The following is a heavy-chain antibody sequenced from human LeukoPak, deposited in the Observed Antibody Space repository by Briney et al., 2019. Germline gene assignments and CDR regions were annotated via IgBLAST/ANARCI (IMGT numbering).Heavy chain of an antibody. J-gene: IGHJ6*02. CDR2: ISGNGGST. V-gene: IGHV3-43*02. CDR1: GRTFGGYV. CDR3: AQAPAYYSDSSGYYPPAGMDF. D-gene: IGHD3-22*01. Sequence: GGSLRLSCAASGRTFGGYVMHWVRQAPGKGLEWVALISGNGGSTYYAAPAKGRFTTSRANSKNSLYLQRNSLRTEDTASYYCAQAPAYYSDSSGYYPPAGMDFWGEGSTVTVSS.